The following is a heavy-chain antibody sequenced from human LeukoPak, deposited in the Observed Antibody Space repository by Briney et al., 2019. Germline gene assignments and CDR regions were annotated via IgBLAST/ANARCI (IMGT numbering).Heavy chain of an antibody. J-gene: IGHJ3*01. CDR1: GYSIISGYY. V-gene: IGHV4-38-2*01. Sequence: SETLSLTCAVSGYSIISGYYWGWIRQPPGKGLEWIGRIYHSGSTYYNPSLKSRVTISVDTSKNQFSLKLSSETAADTAVYYCARIHYYDTSGYYIDVWGQGTMVTVSS. CDR3: ARIHYYDTSGYYIDV. D-gene: IGHD3-22*01. CDR2: IYHSGST.